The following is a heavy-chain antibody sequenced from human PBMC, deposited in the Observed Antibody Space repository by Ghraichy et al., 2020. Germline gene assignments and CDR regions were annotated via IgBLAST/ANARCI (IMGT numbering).Heavy chain of an antibody. V-gene: IGHV1-58*01. CDR2: TVVGSGDT. Sequence: AVKVSCKASGFTFSSSAFQWVRQARGQRLEWVGWTVVGSGDTKYAENIQERVTITSDMSTSTVYMELRSLRSEDTAVYYCAAELYNDGCCHFDYWGQGTLVTVSS. D-gene: IGHD3-3*01. J-gene: IGHJ4*02. CDR3: AAELYNDGCCHFDY. CDR1: GFTFSSSA.